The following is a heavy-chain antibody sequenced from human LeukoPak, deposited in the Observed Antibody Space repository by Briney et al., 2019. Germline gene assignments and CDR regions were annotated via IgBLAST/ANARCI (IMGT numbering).Heavy chain of an antibody. CDR2: LTPLAGTP. CDR3: AKFWSGYYTD. Sequence: SVKVSCKASGDTFGTFSFNWVRQAPSEGLEWLGGLTPLAGTPNYAQKFQGRLTISADKSTSTVYMELSRLTSEDTAVYFCAKFWSGYYTDWGQGTLVSVSS. D-gene: IGHD3-3*01. J-gene: IGHJ4*02. CDR1: GDTFGTFS. V-gene: IGHV1-69*06.